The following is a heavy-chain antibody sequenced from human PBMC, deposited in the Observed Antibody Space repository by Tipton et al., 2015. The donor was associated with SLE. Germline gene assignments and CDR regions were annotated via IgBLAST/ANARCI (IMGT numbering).Heavy chain of an antibody. CDR2: IYFSGNT. CDR1: GGSISGSSSYY. V-gene: IGHV4-39*01. CDR3: ARRYSSAPFDY. J-gene: IGHJ4*02. Sequence: TLSLTCTVSGGSISGSSSYYWAWIRQPSGKGLEWIGSIYFSGNTYYNPSLKGRVTISVDTSKNQFSLKLNSVTAADTAVYYCARRYSSAPFDYWGQGTPVTVSS. D-gene: IGHD5-18*01.